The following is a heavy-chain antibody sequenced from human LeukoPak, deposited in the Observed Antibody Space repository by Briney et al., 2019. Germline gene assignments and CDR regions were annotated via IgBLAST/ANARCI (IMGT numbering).Heavy chain of an antibody. D-gene: IGHD5-12*01. CDR2: IYPRDSNI. V-gene: IGHV5-51*01. Sequence: GESLKISCKCSGYIFTNYWIGWVRQMPGKGLEWMGIIYPRDSNIRYSPSFQGQVTVSADKSISTAYSQWSSLEASDTAMYYCARRQYSGYDSDYWGQGTLVTVSS. CDR1: GYIFTNYW. J-gene: IGHJ4*02. CDR3: ARRQYSGYDSDY.